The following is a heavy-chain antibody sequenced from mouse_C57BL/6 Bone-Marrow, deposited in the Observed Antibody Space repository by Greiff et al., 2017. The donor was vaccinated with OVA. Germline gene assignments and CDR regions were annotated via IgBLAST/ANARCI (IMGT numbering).Heavy chain of an antibody. CDR3: ARSGDGYYDRTWFAY. V-gene: IGHV1-19*01. CDR1: GYTFTDYY. J-gene: IGHJ3*01. Sequence: EVQLQQSGPVLVKPGASVKMSCKASGYTFTDYYMNWVKQSHGKSLEWIGVINPYNGGTSYNQKFKGKATLTVDKSSSTAYMELNSLTSEDSAVYYCARSGDGYYDRTWFAYWGQGTLVTVSA. D-gene: IGHD2-3*01. CDR2: INPYNGGT.